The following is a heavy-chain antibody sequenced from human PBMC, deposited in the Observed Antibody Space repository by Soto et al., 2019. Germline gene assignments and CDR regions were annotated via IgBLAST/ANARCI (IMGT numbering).Heavy chain of an antibody. CDR3: ARTMIVVVRGYDWFDP. V-gene: IGHV1-69*06. CDR2: IIPIFGTA. J-gene: IGHJ5*02. CDR1: GGTFSSYA. D-gene: IGHD3-22*01. Sequence: SVKVSCKASGGTFSSYAISWVRQAPGQGLEWMGGIIPIFGTANYAQKFQGRVTITADKSTSTAYMELSSLRSEDTAVYYCARTMIVVVRGYDWFDPWGQGTLVTVSS.